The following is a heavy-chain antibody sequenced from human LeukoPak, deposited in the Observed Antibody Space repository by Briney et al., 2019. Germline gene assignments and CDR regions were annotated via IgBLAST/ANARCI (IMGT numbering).Heavy chain of an antibody. CDR1: GFRFSSYT. CDR3: AILGGGMAY. Sequence: GGSLRLSCAASGFRFSSYTMNWVRQAPGKGLEWVSGISGSGDRAYYADFVKGRVTISRDNSRNTLYLQMSSLRADDTAVYYCAILGGGMAYWGQGTLVAVSS. D-gene: IGHD3-16*01. V-gene: IGHV3-23*01. J-gene: IGHJ4*02. CDR2: ISGSGDRA.